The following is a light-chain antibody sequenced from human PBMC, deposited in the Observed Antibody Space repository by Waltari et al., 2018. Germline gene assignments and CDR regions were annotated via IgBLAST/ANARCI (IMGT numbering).Light chain of an antibody. Sequence: DIQMTQSPSSLSASVGDRVPITCRASQSISSYLTWYQQKPGKAPTRLIYVASSLESGVPSRFSGSGSGTDFTLTISSLQPEDFATYYCQQSYSTPWTFGQGTKVEIK. CDR3: QQSYSTPWT. CDR2: VAS. J-gene: IGKJ1*01. V-gene: IGKV1-39*01. CDR1: QSISSY.